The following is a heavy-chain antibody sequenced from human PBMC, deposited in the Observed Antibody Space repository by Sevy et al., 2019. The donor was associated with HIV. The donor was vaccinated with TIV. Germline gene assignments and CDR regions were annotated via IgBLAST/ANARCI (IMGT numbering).Heavy chain of an antibody. V-gene: IGHV1-18*01. CDR3: ARKKNLGEPSVP. Sequence: ASVKVSCKPSGYTFTTYGITWVRQAPGQGLEWMGWINTYNGNTNYAQKFQGRVTMTRDTSTSTAYMELRSLTSDDTAVYYCARKKNLGEPSVPWGQGTLVTVSS. J-gene: IGHJ5*02. CDR2: INTYNGNT. CDR1: GYTFTTYG. D-gene: IGHD3-16*01.